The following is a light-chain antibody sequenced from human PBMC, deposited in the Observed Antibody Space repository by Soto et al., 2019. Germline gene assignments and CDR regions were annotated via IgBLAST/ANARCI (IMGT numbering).Light chain of an antibody. CDR1: QSVTNK. Sequence: EIVMTQSPGTLSVSPGERATLSCWASQSVTNKLAWYQQRPGQAPRLLIYDASARATGIPARFSGSGSGTEFTLTISSLRYEDCAVYYCQQYIKWPLQFGPGTKVDIK. CDR3: QQYIKWPLQ. V-gene: IGKV3-15*01. J-gene: IGKJ3*01. CDR2: DAS.